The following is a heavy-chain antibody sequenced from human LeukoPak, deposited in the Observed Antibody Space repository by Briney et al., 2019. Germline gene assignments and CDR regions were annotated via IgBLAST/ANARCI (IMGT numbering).Heavy chain of an antibody. J-gene: IGHJ5*02. D-gene: IGHD2-2*01. Sequence: PGGSLRLSCAASGFTVSSNYMSWVRQAPGKGLEWVSVIYSGGSTFYADSVKGRFTISRDNSKNTLHLQMNSLRAEDTAVYYCARDRVGVQVPAANTNWFDPWGQGTLVTVSS. CDR1: GFTVSSNY. CDR3: ARDRVGVQVPAANTNWFDP. CDR2: IYSGGST. V-gene: IGHV3-53*05.